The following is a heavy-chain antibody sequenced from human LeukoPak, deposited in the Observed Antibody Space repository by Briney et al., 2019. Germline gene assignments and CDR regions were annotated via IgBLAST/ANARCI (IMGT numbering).Heavy chain of an antibody. J-gene: IGHJ4*02. CDR3: ARHAGDSSSRIHYFDY. V-gene: IGHV4-59*08. Sequence: SETLSLTCTVSGGSISSYYWSWIRQPPGKGLEWIGYIYYSGSTNYNPSLKSRVTISVDTSKNQFSLKLSSVTAADTAVYYCARHAGDSSSRIHYFDYWGQGTLVTVSS. D-gene: IGHD6-13*01. CDR1: GGSISSYY. CDR2: IYYSGST.